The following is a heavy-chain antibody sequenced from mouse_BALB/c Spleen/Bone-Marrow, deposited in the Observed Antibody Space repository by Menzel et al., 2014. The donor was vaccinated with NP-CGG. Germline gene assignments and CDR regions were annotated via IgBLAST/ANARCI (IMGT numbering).Heavy chain of an antibody. Sequence: VQLQQSGAELVRPGASVKLSCKASGYSFTNYWMNWVKQRPGQGLEWIGMIHPSDSETRLNQKFKDKATLTVDKSSSTAHMELRSLASEDSAVYYCARGGLLRAMDYWGQGTSVTVSS. D-gene: IGHD2-3*01. V-gene: IGHV1-61*01. J-gene: IGHJ4*01. CDR1: GYSFTNYW. CDR2: IHPSDSET. CDR3: ARGGLLRAMDY.